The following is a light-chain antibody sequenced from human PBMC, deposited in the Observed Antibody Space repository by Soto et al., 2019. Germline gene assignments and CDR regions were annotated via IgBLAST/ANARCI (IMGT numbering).Light chain of an antibody. J-gene: IGKJ1*01. Sequence: EIEMTQSPAALSLSPGQSVTLSCRSIQNIGGNLAWYQQRPGQSPRLLIYAASDRATGVPARFSGSGSGTEFTLTINSLQSEDFAVYYCQQYAQRWTFGQGTKVDIK. CDR2: AAS. V-gene: IGKV3-15*01. CDR1: QNIGGN. CDR3: QQYAQRWT.